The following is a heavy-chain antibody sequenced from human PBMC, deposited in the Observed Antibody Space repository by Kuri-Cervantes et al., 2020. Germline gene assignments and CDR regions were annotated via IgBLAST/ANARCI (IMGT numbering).Heavy chain of an antibody. CDR2: ISSSGSTI. D-gene: IGHD2-2*01. CDR1: GFTFSSYE. J-gene: IGHJ4*02. CDR3: AKIPNIVVVPAAIKLFFDY. V-gene: IGHV3-48*03. Sequence: GGSLRLSCAASGFTFSSYEMNWVRQAPGKGLEWVSYISSSGSTIYYADSVKGRFTISRDNSKNTLYLQMDSLRAEDTAVYYCAKIPNIVVVPAAIKLFFDYWGQGTLVTVSS.